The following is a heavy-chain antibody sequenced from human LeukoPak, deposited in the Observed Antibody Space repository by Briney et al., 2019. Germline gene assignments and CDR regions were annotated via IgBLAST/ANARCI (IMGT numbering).Heavy chain of an antibody. CDR1: GGSISSYY. Sequence: SETLSLTCTVSGGSISSYYWSWIRQPAGKGLEWIGRIYTSGSTNYNPSLKSRVTMSVDTSKNQFSLKLSSVTATDTAVYYCARRGYCSSTSCYEYWFDPRGQGTLVTVSS. CDR3: ARRGYCSSTSCYEYWFDP. CDR2: IYTSGST. D-gene: IGHD2-2*01. V-gene: IGHV4-4*07. J-gene: IGHJ5*02.